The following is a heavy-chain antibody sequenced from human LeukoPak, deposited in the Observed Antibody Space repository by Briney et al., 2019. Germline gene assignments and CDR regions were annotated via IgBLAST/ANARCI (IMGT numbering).Heavy chain of an antibody. CDR3: ARDPATYYYDSSGYYYPFDY. CDR2: ISSSSSYI. Sequence: PGGPLRLSCAASGFTFSSYSMNWVRQAPGKGLEWVSSISSSSSYIYYADSVKGRFTISRDNAKNSLYLQMNSLRAEDTAVYYCARDPATYYYDSSGYYYPFDYWGQGTLVTVSS. V-gene: IGHV3-21*01. D-gene: IGHD3-22*01. J-gene: IGHJ4*02. CDR1: GFTFSSYS.